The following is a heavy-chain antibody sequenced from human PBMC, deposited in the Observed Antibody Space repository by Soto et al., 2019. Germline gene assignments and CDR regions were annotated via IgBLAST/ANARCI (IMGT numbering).Heavy chain of an antibody. CDR2: IFSNDEK. CDR3: ARIRAGVAANRYGMDV. J-gene: IGHJ6*02. Sequence: QVTLKESGPVLVKPTETLTLTCTVSGFSLSNARMGVSWIRQPPGKALEWLAHIFSNDEKSYSTSLKSRLTNSNDPRKNHGVPTKDNHDPVDTATYYCARIRAGVAANRYGMDVWGQGTTVTVSS. V-gene: IGHV2-26*01. D-gene: IGHD2-15*01. CDR1: GFSLSNARMG.